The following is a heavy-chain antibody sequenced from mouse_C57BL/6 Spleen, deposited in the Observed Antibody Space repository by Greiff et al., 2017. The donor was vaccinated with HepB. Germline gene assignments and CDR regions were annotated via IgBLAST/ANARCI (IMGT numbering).Heavy chain of an antibody. V-gene: IGHV5-17*01. CDR3: ARRGGIYYDFYYAMDY. CDR2: ISSGSSTI. CDR1: GFTFSDYG. D-gene: IGHD2-4*01. Sequence: VQLVESGGGLVKPGGSLKLSCAASGFTFSDYGMHWVRQAPEKVLEWVAYISSGSSTIYYANTVKGRFTITSINAKNTLFLQLTSLRSEATAMYYCARRGGIYYDFYYAMDYWGQGTSVTVSS. J-gene: IGHJ4*01.